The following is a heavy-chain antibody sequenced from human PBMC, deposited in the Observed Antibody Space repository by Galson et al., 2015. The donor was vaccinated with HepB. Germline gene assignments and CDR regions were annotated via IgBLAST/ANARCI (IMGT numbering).Heavy chain of an antibody. D-gene: IGHD3-16*02. CDR2: IRSKAYGGTT. CDR3: TRVLWGVWGSYRFFDY. J-gene: IGHJ4*02. Sequence: SLRLSCAASGFTFGDYAMSWVRQAPGKGLEWVGFIRSKAYGGTTEYAASVKSRFTISRDDSKSIAYLQMNSLKTEDTAVYYCTRVLWGVWGSYRFFDYWGQGTLVTVSS. V-gene: IGHV3-49*04. CDR1: GFTFGDYA.